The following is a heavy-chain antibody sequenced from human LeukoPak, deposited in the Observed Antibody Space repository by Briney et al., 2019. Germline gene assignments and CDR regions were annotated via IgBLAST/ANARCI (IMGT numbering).Heavy chain of an antibody. Sequence: GGSLRLSCTASGFTFGDYAMSWVRQAPGKGLEWVGFIRSKAYGGTTEYAASVKGRFIISRDDSKSIAYLQMNSLKTEDTAVYYCTRDTGYRSTHWGQGTLVTVPS. V-gene: IGHV3-49*04. CDR3: TRDTGYRSTH. CDR1: GFTFGDYA. CDR2: IRSKAYGGTT. D-gene: IGHD6-19*01. J-gene: IGHJ4*02.